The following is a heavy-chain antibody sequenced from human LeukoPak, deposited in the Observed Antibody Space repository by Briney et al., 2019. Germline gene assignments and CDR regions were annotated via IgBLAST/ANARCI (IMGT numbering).Heavy chain of an antibody. CDR2: INDDGDNT. CDR3: AKRPYGDYHFDY. V-gene: IGHV3-23*01. Sequence: GSLRLSCAASGFTFSSYAMRWVRQAPGKGLECVSGINDDGDNTYYADSVKGRFTISRDNSKNTPYLQMNSLRAEDTAIYYCAKRPYGDYHFDYWGQGTLVTVSS. J-gene: IGHJ4*02. D-gene: IGHD4-17*01. CDR1: GFTFSSYA.